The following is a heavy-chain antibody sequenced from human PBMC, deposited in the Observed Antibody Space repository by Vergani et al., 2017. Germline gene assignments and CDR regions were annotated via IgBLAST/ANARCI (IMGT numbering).Heavy chain of an antibody. CDR1: GYTFTGYY. Sequence: QVQLVQSGAEVKKPGASVKVSCKASGYTFTGYYMHWVRQAPGQGLEWRGWINPNSGGPNYAQKLQGRVTMTTDTSTSTAYMELRSLRSDDTAVYYCARERYYYGSGVTKGDYGMDVWGQGTTVTVSS. CDR3: ARERYYYGSGVTKGDYGMDV. CDR2: INPNSGGP. D-gene: IGHD3-10*01. J-gene: IGHJ6*02. V-gene: IGHV1-2*02.